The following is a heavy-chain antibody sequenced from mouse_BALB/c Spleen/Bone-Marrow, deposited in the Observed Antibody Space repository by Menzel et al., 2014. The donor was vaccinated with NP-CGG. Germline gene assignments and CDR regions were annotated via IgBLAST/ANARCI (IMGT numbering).Heavy chain of an antibody. CDR3: ARRVITTGPGFAY. CDR2: IDPFNGVT. D-gene: IGHD2-4*01. V-gene: IGHV1-28*01. J-gene: IGHJ3*01. CDR1: GYSFTSYY. Sequence: EVQLVESGPELMEPGASVKISCKASGYSFTSYYIHWVKQNHGKSLEWIGYIDPFNGVTIYNQKFKGKATLTADKSSSTAYMHLSSLTSEDSAVYYCARRVITTGPGFAYWGQGTLVTVSA.